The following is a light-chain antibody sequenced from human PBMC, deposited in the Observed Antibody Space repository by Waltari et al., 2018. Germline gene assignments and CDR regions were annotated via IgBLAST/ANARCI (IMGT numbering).Light chain of an antibody. CDR2: WAS. Sequence: DIVMTQSPESLAVSLGERATINCKSSQSVLYSSNNKNQLAWYQQKPGQPPKLLIYWASTRESVVPDRFSGSASGTDFTLTISSLQAEDVAVYYCQQFYSSPPLFTFGQGTKLEIK. V-gene: IGKV4-1*01. J-gene: IGKJ2*01. CDR3: QQFYSSPPLFT. CDR1: QSVLYSSNNKNQ.